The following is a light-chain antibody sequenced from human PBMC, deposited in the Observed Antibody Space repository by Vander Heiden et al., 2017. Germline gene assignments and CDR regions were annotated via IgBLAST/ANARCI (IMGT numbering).Light chain of an antibody. CDR3: QSYDSSPWV. V-gene: IGLV6-57*04. J-gene: IGLJ3*02. Sequence: NFMLTQPHSVSESPGKTVTISCTRSSGSIASNYVQWYQQRPGSAPTTVIYEDNQRPSGVPDRFSGSIDSSSNSASLTISGLKTEDEADYYCQSYDSSPWVFGGGTKL. CDR1: SGSIASNY. CDR2: EDN.